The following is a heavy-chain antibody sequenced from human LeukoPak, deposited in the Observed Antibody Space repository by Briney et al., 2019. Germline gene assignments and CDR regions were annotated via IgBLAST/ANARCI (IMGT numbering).Heavy chain of an antibody. CDR1: GGSLSGYF. V-gene: IGHV4-34*01. D-gene: IGHD4-17*01. CDR3: ARGQSNPTVTTMYFDH. Sequence: SETLSLTCGVSGGSLSGYFWSWIRQSPGKGLEWIGEITDRGRTHYNPSLKSRLTISLDTSNYYFSLNLNSVTAADTAVYYCARGQSNPTVTTMYFDHWGQGDLVTVSS. J-gene: IGHJ4*02. CDR2: ITDRGRT.